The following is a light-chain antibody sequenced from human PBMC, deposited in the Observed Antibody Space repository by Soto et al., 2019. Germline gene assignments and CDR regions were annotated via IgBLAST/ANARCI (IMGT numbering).Light chain of an antibody. CDR3: QHYGGSQGT. V-gene: IGKV3-20*01. Sequence: EIVLTQSPGTLSLSPGERATLSCMASQSVASSSIAWYQQKLGQAPRLLIYGASNRATGIPDRFSGSGSGTDFTLTFSRLDPEDFAVYYCQHYGGSQGTFGQGTKVEIK. J-gene: IGKJ1*01. CDR1: QSVASSS. CDR2: GAS.